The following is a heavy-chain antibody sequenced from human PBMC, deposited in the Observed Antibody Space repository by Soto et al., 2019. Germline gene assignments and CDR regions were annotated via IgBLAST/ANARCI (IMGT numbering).Heavy chain of an antibody. J-gene: IGHJ5*02. CDR1: GFTFSSYA. CDR3: AKDYIVVVVAATPPRNWFDP. CDR2: ISGSGGST. Sequence: HPGGSLRLSCAASGFTFSSYAMSWFRQAPGKGLEWVSAISGSGGSTYYADSVKGRFTISRDNFKNTLYLQMNSLRAEDTAVYYCAKDYIVVVVAATPPRNWFDPWGQGTLVTVSS. V-gene: IGHV3-23*01. D-gene: IGHD2-15*01.